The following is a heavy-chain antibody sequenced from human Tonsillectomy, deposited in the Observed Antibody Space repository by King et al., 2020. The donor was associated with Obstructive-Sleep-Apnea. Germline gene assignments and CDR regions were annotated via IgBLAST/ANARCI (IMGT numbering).Heavy chain of an antibody. Sequence: VQLVESGGGLVQPGGSLRLSCAASGFTFSSYVMSWVRQAPGKGLEWVSAISGSGVSTYYADSVKGRFTISRDNSKNTLYLQMNSLRAEDTAVYYCAKGPFCSSSSCYSSTDAFDIWGQGTMVTVSS. D-gene: IGHD2-2*01. CDR3: AKGPFCSSSSCYSSTDAFDI. CDR2: ISGSGVST. J-gene: IGHJ3*02. V-gene: IGHV3-23*04. CDR1: GFTFSSYV.